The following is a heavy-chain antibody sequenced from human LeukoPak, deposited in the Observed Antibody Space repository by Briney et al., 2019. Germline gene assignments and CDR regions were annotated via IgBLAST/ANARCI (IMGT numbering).Heavy chain of an antibody. J-gene: IGHJ5*02. CDR2: INPNSGGT. D-gene: IGHD6-13*01. CDR3: ASIAAAGTVFVP. Sequence: AASVKVSCKASGYTFTSYGISWVRQAPGQGLEWMGWINPNSGGTNYAQKFQGRVTMTRDTSISTAYMELSRLRSDDTAVYYCASIAAAGTVFVPWGQGTLVTVSS. V-gene: IGHV1-2*02. CDR1: GYTFTSYG.